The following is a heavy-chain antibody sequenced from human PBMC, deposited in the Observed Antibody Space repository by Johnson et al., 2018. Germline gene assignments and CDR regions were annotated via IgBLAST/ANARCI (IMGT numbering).Heavy chain of an antibody. CDR2: IYSGGST. J-gene: IGHJ6*02. CDR3: ARDMRVVVPYYYYYGMDV. Sequence: EVQLVESGGGLIQPGGSLRLSCAASGFTVSSNYMSWVRQAPGKGLEWVSVIYSGGSTYYADSVKGRFTISRENSKNTLYLQMNSLRDEDTAVYYCARDMRVVVPYYYYYGMDVWGQGTTVTVS. CDR1: GFTVSSNY. D-gene: IGHD2-2*01. V-gene: IGHV3-53*01.